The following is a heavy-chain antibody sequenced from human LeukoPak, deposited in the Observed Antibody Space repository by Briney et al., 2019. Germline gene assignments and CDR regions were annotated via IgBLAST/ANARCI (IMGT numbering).Heavy chain of an antibody. CDR1: RFTLSKYW. D-gene: IGHD3-3*01. J-gene: IGHJ4*02. Sequence: GGSLRLSRIASRFTLSKYWTTWVRQAPGRGLDWGAHINQDGSQKLYVDSVKGRFTVSRDNAQNSLYLQMNSLRAEDTAVYYCARWRGHQSEFDLWGQGTLVTVSS. V-gene: IGHV3-7*01. CDR3: ARWRGHQSEFDL. CDR2: INQDGSQK.